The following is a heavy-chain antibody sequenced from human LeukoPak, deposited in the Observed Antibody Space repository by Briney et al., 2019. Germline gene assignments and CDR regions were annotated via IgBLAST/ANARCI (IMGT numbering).Heavy chain of an antibody. D-gene: IGHD3-22*01. Sequence: PGGSLRLSCAASGFTFSSYSMNWVRQAPGKGLEWVSSISSSSSYIYYADSVKGRFTISRDNAKNSLYLQMNSLRAEDTAVYYCARDVYYDSSGPPGDGYWGQGTLVTVSS. CDR3: ARDVYYDSSGPPGDGY. CDR2: ISSSSSYI. V-gene: IGHV3-21*01. J-gene: IGHJ4*02. CDR1: GFTFSSYS.